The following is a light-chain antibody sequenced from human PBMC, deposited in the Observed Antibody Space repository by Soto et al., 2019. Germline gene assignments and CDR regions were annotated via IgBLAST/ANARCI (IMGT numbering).Light chain of an antibody. CDR1: HDITSY. V-gene: IGKV1-33*01. CDR2: DAS. Sequence: DIQMTQSPSSLSASVGDRVTITCQASHDITSYLNWYQHKPGKAPKLLIYDASILEAGVPSRCSGSGSGPYFTFTSSSLHAEDVATYYCQKCDYLPIFGPGTTVDVK. J-gene: IGKJ3*01. CDR3: QKCDYLPI.